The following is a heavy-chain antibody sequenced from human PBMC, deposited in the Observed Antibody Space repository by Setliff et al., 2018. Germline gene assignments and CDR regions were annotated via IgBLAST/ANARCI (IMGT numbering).Heavy chain of an antibody. CDR1: GGSISSYY. Sequence: PSETLSLTCTVSGGSISSYYWNWIRQPAGKGLEWIGHIYIGGSANHNPSLKSRVTMSIDTSKNQFSLKLNSVTAADMAVYYCAREQWLDPPGYYYMDVWAKGTTVTVSS. D-gene: IGHD6-19*01. CDR2: IYIGGSA. V-gene: IGHV4-4*07. J-gene: IGHJ6*03. CDR3: AREQWLDPPGYYYMDV.